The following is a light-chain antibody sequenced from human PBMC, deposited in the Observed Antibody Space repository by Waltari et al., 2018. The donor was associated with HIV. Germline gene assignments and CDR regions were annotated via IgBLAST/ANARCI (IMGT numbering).Light chain of an antibody. CDR3: QVWDYNSDRWV. V-gene: IGLV3-21*02. Sequence: SYVLTQPPSVSVAPGQTARITCGGNNIGTKNMHWYQQRPGQAPVLVVSADSDRPSDIPERFSGSNSANTATLSISRVEAGDEADYYCQVWDYNSDRWVFCGGTKLTVL. CDR1: NIGTKN. CDR2: ADS. J-gene: IGLJ3*02.